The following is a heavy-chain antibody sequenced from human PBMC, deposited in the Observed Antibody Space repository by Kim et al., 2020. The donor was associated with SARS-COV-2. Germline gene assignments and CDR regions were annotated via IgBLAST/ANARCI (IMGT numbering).Heavy chain of an antibody. CDR3: TRAIVYYGSGSYPDY. CDR2: ISSKAYGGTT. D-gene: IGHD3-10*01. V-gene: IGHV3-49*03. CDR1: GFTFGDYA. Sequence: GGSLRLSCTASGFTFGDYAMSWFRQAPGKGLEWVGFISSKAYGGTTEYAASVKGRFTISSDDSKSIAYLQMNSLKTEDTAVYYCTRAIVYYGSGSYPDYWGQGTLVTVSS. J-gene: IGHJ4*02.